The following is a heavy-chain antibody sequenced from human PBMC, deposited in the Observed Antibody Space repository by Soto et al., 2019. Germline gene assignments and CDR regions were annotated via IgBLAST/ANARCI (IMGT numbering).Heavy chain of an antibody. D-gene: IGHD3-3*01. V-gene: IGHV3-11*01. J-gene: IGHJ4*02. CDR2: IETSSTKI. CDR1: GYTFSDYY. CDR3: ASHYDMWSGYLSPVDY. Sequence: QVQLVESGGDLVKRGGSLRLSCAASGYTFSDYYMSWIRQAPGKGLEWISYIETSSTKIYYADSVKGRFTISRDNAKNSLYLEMNSLRDEDTAVYYCASHYDMWSGYLSPVDYWGQGTLVTVSS.